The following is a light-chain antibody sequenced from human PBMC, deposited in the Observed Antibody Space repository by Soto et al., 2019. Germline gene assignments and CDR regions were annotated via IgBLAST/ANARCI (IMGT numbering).Light chain of an antibody. J-gene: IGKJ1*01. CDR2: AAS. V-gene: IGKV3-15*01. CDR1: QSVGSK. CDR3: QQRNNWPPT. Sequence: EIVMTQSPAPLSVSPGESATLSCRASQSVGSKLAWFQQKAGQGPRLLIYAASTRATGIPARFSGSGPGTDFTLTISSLEPEDFAFYYCQQRNNWPPTFGQGTKVDIK.